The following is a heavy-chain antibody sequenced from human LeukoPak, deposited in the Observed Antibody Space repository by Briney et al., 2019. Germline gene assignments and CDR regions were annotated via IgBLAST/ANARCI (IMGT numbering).Heavy chain of an antibody. V-gene: IGHV4-4*07. J-gene: IGHJ4*02. CDR2: IYASGSVSSSGST. D-gene: IGHD3-22*01. CDR1: GGSFSPYY. CDR3: ASHYDSSGYSGQDY. Sequence: SETLSLTCNVSGGSFSPYYWSWVRQPAGKGLEWIGRIYASGSVSSSGSTNYNPSLRSRVTISVDTSKNQFSLKLSSVAAADTAVYYCASHYDSSGYSGQDYWGQGTLVTVSS.